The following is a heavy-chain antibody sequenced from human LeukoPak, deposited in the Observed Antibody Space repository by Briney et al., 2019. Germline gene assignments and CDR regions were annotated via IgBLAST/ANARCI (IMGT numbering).Heavy chain of an antibody. V-gene: IGHV4-30-4*08. CDR2: IYYSGST. J-gene: IGHJ3*02. CDR1: GASVSSIGYS. Sequence: SQTLSLTCGVSGASVSSIGYSWSWIRQPPGKGLEWIGYIYYSGSTYYNPSLKSRVTISVDTSKNQFSLKLSSVTAADTAVYYCARDLTTGSSSSTTYAFDIWGQGTMVTVSS. D-gene: IGHD2-2*01. CDR3: ARDLTTGSSSSTTYAFDI.